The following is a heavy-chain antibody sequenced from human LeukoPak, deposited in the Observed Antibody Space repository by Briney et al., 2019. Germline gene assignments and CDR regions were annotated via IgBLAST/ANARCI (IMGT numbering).Heavy chain of an antibody. V-gene: IGHV3-48*02. Sequence: PGGSQRLSCAASGFTFSSYSMNWVRQAPGKGLEWVSYISSSSSTIYYADSVKGRFTISRDNAKNSLYLQMNSLRDEDTAVYYCARDLLGSYGGYYFDYWGQGTLVTVSS. CDR2: ISSSSSTI. CDR3: ARDLLGSYGGYYFDY. J-gene: IGHJ4*02. CDR1: GFTFSSYS. D-gene: IGHD1-26*01.